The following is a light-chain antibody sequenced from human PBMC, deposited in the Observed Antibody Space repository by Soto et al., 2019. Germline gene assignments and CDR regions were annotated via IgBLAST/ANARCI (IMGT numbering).Light chain of an antibody. V-gene: IGKV3-20*01. Sequence: EIVLTQSPGTLSLSPGERATLLCRASQSVASRRVAWYKQKPGKDLRLFMYDASSRATGIPDRFSGIVSGTDFTLTLCRLEPEDCALYDGQQCSNLPRTFGQWTKVDIK. J-gene: IGKJ1*01. CDR3: QQCSNLPRT. CDR2: DAS. CDR1: QSVASRR.